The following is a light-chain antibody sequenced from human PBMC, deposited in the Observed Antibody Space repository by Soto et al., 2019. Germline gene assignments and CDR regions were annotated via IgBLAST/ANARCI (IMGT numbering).Light chain of an antibody. Sequence: SYELTQPPSVSVAPGQTARLTCGGNDIGTKGVHWYQQKPGQAPVLVVSDDDDRPSGIPERFSGSNSGNTATLTISRVDVGDEADYYCQVWDSTSDHWVFGGGTQLTVL. CDR3: QVWDSTSDHWV. CDR1: DIGTKG. V-gene: IGLV3-21*02. J-gene: IGLJ3*02. CDR2: DDD.